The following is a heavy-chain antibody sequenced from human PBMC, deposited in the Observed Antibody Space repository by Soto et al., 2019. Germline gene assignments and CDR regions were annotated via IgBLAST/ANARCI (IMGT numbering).Heavy chain of an antibody. D-gene: IGHD1-20*01. CDR2: IYYSGST. Sequence: PSETLALSCTVSGGSISSYYWSWMRQPPGKGLECIGYIYYSGSTNYNPSLKSRVTISVDTSKNQFSLKLSSVTAADTAVYYCARGGYNWNDSPFDPWGQGTLVTVYS. J-gene: IGHJ5*02. V-gene: IGHV4-59*01. CDR1: GGSISSYY. CDR3: ARGGYNWNDSPFDP.